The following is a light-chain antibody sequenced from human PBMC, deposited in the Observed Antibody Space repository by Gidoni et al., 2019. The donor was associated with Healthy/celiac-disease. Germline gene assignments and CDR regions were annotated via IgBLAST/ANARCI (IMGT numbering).Light chain of an antibody. Sequence: QSVLTQPPSASGPPGQRVTISCSGSSSNIGSNYVYWYQQHPGTPPKLLIYRNNQRPSGVPDRFSGSKSGTSASLAISGLRSEDEADYYCAAWDDSLSGPVFGGGTKLTVL. CDR2: RNN. CDR3: AAWDDSLSGPV. V-gene: IGLV1-47*01. J-gene: IGLJ3*02. CDR1: SSNIGSNY.